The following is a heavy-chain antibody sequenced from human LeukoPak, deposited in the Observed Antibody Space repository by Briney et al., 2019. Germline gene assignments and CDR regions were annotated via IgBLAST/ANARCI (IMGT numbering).Heavy chain of an antibody. CDR2: IWYDGSNK. V-gene: IGHV3-33*01. J-gene: IGHJ4*02. CDR1: GFTFSSYG. CDR3: ARGRGYDRTGYVYYFDF. D-gene: IGHD3-22*01. Sequence: GGSLRLSCAASGFTFSSYGMHWVRQAPGKGLEWVAVIWYDGSNKYYADSVKGRFTISRDNSKNTLYLQMNSLRAEDTAVYYCARGRGYDRTGYVYYFDFWGQGTLVTVSS.